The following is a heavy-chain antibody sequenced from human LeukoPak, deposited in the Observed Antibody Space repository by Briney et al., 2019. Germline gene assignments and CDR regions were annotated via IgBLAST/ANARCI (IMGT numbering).Heavy chain of an antibody. Sequence: ASVKVSCKASGYTFTSYAMHWVRQAPGQRLEWMGWINTDNGNTKYSQNLQGRVTITRDTSASTAYMELSSLRSEDTAVYYCARERTTVTTEIDYWGQGTLVIVSS. D-gene: IGHD4-11*01. J-gene: IGHJ4*02. CDR2: INTDNGNT. V-gene: IGHV1-3*04. CDR3: ARERTTVTTEIDY. CDR1: GYTFTSYA.